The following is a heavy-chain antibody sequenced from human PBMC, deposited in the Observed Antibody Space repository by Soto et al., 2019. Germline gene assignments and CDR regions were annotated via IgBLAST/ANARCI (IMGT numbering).Heavy chain of an antibody. Sequence: EVQLLESGGGLVQPGGSLRLSCAASGFTCSSYAISWVRQAPGKGLEWVSAISGSGGSTYYADSVKGRFTISRDNSKNTLYLQMNSLRAEDTAVYYCAKDEDISSGWHGDAFDIWVQGTMVTVSS. CDR3: AKDEDISSGWHGDAFDI. D-gene: IGHD6-19*01. V-gene: IGHV3-23*01. J-gene: IGHJ3*02. CDR2: ISGSGGST. CDR1: GFTCSSYA.